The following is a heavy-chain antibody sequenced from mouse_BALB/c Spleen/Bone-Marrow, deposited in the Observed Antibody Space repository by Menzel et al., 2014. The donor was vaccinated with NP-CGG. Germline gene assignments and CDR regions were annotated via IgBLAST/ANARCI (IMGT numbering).Heavy chain of an antibody. D-gene: IGHD1-1*01. CDR3: ARGSSFDY. CDR1: GYTFISYY. CDR2: IYPGNVNT. J-gene: IGHJ2*01. V-gene: IGHV1S56*01. Sequence: QVQLQQSGPELVKPGASVRISCKASGYTFISYYIHWVKQRPGQGLEWIGWIYPGNVNTKYNEKFKGKATLTADKSSNTAYMQLSSLTSEDSAVYFCARGSSFDYWGQGTTLTVSS.